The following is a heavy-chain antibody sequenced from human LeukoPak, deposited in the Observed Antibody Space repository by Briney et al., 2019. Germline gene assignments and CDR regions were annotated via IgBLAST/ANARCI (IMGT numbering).Heavy chain of an antibody. Sequence: SETLSLTCTVSGGSISSYYWSWIRQPPGKGLEWIGYIYYSGSTNYNPSLKSRVTISVDTSKNQFSLKLSSVTAADTAMYYCARIGYSSGWLDYWGQGTLVTVSS. D-gene: IGHD6-19*01. V-gene: IGHV4-59*12. J-gene: IGHJ4*02. CDR3: ARIGYSSGWLDY. CDR1: GGSISSYY. CDR2: IYYSGST.